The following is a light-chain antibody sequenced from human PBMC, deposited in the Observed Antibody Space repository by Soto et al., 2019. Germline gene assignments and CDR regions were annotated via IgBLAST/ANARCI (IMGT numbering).Light chain of an antibody. CDR3: QQLNSFPFI. CDR2: AAS. J-gene: IGKJ5*01. CDR1: QAIDTY. Sequence: DIQLTQSPSFLSASVGDRVTITCRARQAIDTYLAWYQQKPGKAPKLLIYAASLLQSGVPSRFSGSGSGTEFTLTINSLQPEDFASYYCQQLNSFPFIFGQGTRLEIK. V-gene: IGKV1-9*01.